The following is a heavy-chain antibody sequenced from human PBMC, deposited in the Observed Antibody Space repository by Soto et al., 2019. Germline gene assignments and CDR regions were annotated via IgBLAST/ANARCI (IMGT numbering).Heavy chain of an antibody. CDR1: GYTFTSYD. CDR3: ARGGAYGDNYYYYYGMDV. CDR2: MNPNSGNT. V-gene: IGHV1-8*01. J-gene: IGHJ6*02. D-gene: IGHD4-17*01. Sequence: ASVKVSCKASGYTFTSYDINWVRQATGQGLEWMGWMNPNSGNTGYAQKFQGRVTMTRNTSISTAYMGLSSLRSEDTAVYYCARGGAYGDNYYYYYGMDVWGQGTTVTVSS.